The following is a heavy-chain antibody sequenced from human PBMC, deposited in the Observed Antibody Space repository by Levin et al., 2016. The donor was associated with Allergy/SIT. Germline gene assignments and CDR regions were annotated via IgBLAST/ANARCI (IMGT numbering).Heavy chain of an antibody. Sequence: GESLKISCAASGFTFRKFAMSWVRQAPGKGLEWVASISGSGDVIHYGESVKGRFTISRDSSKKTLSLQMNSLRGEDTAVYYCAKEPDHVFGGFDFSGQGTLVTVSS. J-gene: IGHJ5*01. CDR1: GFTFRKFA. CDR2: ISGSGDVI. D-gene: IGHD1-14*01. CDR3: AKEPDHVFGGFDF. V-gene: IGHV3-23*01.